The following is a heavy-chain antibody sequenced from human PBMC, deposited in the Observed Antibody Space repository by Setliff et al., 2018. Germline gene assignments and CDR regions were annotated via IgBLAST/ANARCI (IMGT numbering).Heavy chain of an antibody. CDR3: ARVPYPHRFPYSNYLGYYYYYYMDV. Sequence: ASVKVSCKASGYTFTTYDINWVRQAPGQGLEWMGWMNPNSGNRGYAQKFQGRVTITADKSTSTAYMELRSLRSDDTAVYYCARVPYPHRFPYSNYLGYYYYYYMDVWGKGTTVTVSS. CDR1: GYTFTTYD. D-gene: IGHD4-4*01. V-gene: IGHV1-8*03. CDR2: MNPNSGNR. J-gene: IGHJ6*03.